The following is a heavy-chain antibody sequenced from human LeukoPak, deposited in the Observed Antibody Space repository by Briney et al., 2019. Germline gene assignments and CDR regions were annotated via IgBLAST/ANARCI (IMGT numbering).Heavy chain of an antibody. CDR1: GFTFSSQW. Sequence: PGGSLRLSCAASGFTFSSQWMHWVRQVPGKGLVWVARINSDGSSTSYVDSVKGRFTISRDNAKNTLYLQMNSLRPEDTALYYCTVNDGVFWGQGTQVTVSS. CDR2: INSDGSST. V-gene: IGHV3-74*01. D-gene: IGHD2-8*01. CDR3: TVNDGVF. J-gene: IGHJ4*02.